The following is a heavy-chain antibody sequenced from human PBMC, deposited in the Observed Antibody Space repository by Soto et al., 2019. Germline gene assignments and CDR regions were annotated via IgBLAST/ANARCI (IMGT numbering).Heavy chain of an antibody. V-gene: IGHV3-33*01. J-gene: IGHJ4*02. Sequence: PGGSLRLSCAASGFTFSSYGMHWVRQAPGKGLEWVAVIWYDGCIKYYADSVKGRFTISRDNSKNTLYLQMNSLRAEDTAVYYCARGVQAPGTYYFDYWGQGTLVTVSS. CDR2: IWYDGCIK. CDR1: GFTFSSYG. D-gene: IGHD1-1*01. CDR3: ARGVQAPGTYYFDY.